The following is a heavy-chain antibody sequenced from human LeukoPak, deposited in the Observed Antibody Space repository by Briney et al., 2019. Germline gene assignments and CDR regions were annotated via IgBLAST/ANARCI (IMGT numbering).Heavy chain of an antibody. D-gene: IGHD6-19*01. Sequence: ASVKVSCKASGYTFTGYYMHWVRQAPGQGVEWMGWINPNSGGTNYAQKFQGRVTMTRDTSISTAYMELSRLRSDDTAVYYCAREAVAELGFDPWGQGTLVTVSS. CDR3: AREAVAELGFDP. CDR2: INPNSGGT. CDR1: GYTFTGYY. V-gene: IGHV1-2*02. J-gene: IGHJ5*02.